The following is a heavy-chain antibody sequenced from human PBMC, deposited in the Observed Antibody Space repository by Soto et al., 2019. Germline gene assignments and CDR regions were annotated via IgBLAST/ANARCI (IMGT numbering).Heavy chain of an antibody. V-gene: IGHV5-51*01. D-gene: IGHD3-3*01. J-gene: IGHJ6*02. CDR3: ARETSPVDFWSGYRYYYYYGMDV. Sequence: GESLKISCKGSGYSFTSYWIGWVRQMPGKGLEWMGIIYPGDSDTRYSPSFQGQVTISADKSISTAYLQWSSLKASDTAMYYCARETSPVDFWSGYRYYYYYGMDVWGQGTTVTVSS. CDR1: GYSFTSYW. CDR2: IYPGDSDT.